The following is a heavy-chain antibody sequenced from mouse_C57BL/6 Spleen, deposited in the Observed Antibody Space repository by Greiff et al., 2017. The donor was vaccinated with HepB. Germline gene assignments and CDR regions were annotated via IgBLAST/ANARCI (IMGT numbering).Heavy chain of an antibody. D-gene: IGHD2-4*01. CDR2: INPSTGGT. J-gene: IGHJ1*03. V-gene: IGHV1-42*01. CDR3: ARSKVITTWYIGV. CDR1: GYSFTGYY. Sequence: VQLQQPGPELVKPGASVKISCKASGYSFTGYYMNWVKQSPEKSLEWIGEINPSTGGTTYNQKFKAKATLTVDKSSSTAYMQLKSLTSEDSAVYYCARSKVITTWYIGVWGTGTTVTVSS.